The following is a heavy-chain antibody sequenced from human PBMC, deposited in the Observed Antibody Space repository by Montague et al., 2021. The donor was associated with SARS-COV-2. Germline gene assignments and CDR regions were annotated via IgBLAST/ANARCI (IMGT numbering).Heavy chain of an antibody. CDR3: ARAHSGSWAYLDN. J-gene: IGHJ4*02. CDR2: IYTSGTT. V-gene: IGHV4-61*02. CDR1: GGSISSGSYY. Sequence: TLSLTCTVSGGSISSGSYYWSWIRQPAGKGLEWIGRIYTSGTTDYSFSLKIRVTISVDTSKNQFSLNLTSVTAADTAVDYCARAHSGSWAYLDNWGQGSLVTVSS. D-gene: IGHD1-26*01.